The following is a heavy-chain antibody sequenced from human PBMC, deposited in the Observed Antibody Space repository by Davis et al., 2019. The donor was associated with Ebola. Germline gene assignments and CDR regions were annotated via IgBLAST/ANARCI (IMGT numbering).Heavy chain of an antibody. J-gene: IGHJ4*02. CDR3: ARDRGSYPFDY. D-gene: IGHD1-26*01. Sequence: ASVKVSCKASGYTFTSYAMHWVRQAPGQRLEWMGWISAYNGNTNYAQKLQGRVTMTTDTSTSTAYMELRSLRSDDTAVYYCARDRGSYPFDYWGQGTLVTVSS. CDR2: ISAYNGNT. V-gene: IGHV1-18*01. CDR1: GYTFTSYA.